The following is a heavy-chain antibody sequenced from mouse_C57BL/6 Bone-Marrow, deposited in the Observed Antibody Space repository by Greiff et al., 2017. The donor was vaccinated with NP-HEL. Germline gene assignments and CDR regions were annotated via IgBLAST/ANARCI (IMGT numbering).Heavy chain of an antibody. CDR2: IDPENGDT. J-gene: IGHJ4*01. D-gene: IGHD1-1*01. CDR1: GFNIKDDY. CDR3: TTSPYGGSYNYAMDY. V-gene: IGHV14-4*01. Sequence: VQLQQSGAELVRPGASVKLSCTASGFNIKDDYMHWVKQRPEQGLEWIGWIDPENGDTEYTSKFQGKATITADTSSNTAYLQLSSLTSEDTAVYYCTTSPYGGSYNYAMDYWGQGTSVTVSS.